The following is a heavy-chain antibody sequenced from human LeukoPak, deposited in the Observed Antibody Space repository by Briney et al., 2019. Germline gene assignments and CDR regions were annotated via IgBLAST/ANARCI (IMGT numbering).Heavy chain of an antibody. CDR3: ATLSSSSFGTHSFDP. CDR1: GGTFSSYA. J-gene: IGHJ5*02. D-gene: IGHD6-13*01. V-gene: IGHV1-69*04. CDR2: IIPILGIA. Sequence: HAASVKVSCKASGGTFSSYAISWVRQAPGQGLEWMGRIIPILGIANYAQKFQGRVTITADKSTSTAYMELSSLRSEDTAVYYCATLSSSSFGTHSFDPWGQGTLVTVSS.